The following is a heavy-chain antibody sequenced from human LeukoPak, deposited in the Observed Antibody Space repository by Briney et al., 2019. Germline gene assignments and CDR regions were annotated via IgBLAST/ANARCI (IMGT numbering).Heavy chain of an antibody. CDR1: GGSFSGYY. Sequence: PSETLSLTCAVYGGSFSGYYWSWIRQPPGKGLEWIGEINHSGSTNYNPSPKSRVTISVDTSKNQFSLKLSSVTAADTAVYYCASLNNCSSTSCPIGYWGQGTLVTVSS. J-gene: IGHJ4*02. V-gene: IGHV4-34*01. CDR2: INHSGST. D-gene: IGHD2-2*01. CDR3: ASLNNCSSTSCPIGY.